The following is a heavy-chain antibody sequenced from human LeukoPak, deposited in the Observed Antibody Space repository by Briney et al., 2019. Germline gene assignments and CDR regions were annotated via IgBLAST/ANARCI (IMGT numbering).Heavy chain of an antibody. D-gene: IGHD3-22*01. V-gene: IGHV3-9*01. CDR3: AKDIDYYDSSGYYFSQNGMDV. J-gene: IGHJ6*02. CDR1: GFTFDDYA. CDR2: ISWNSGSI. Sequence: GGSLRLSCAASGFTFDDYAMHWVRQAPGKGLEWVSGISWNSGSIGYADSVKGRFTISRDNAKNSLYLQMNSLRAEDTALYYCAKDIDYYDSSGYYFSQNGMDVWGQGTTVTVSS.